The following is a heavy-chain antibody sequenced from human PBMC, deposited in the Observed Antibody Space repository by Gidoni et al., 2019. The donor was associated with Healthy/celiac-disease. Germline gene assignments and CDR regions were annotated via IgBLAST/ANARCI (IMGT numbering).Heavy chain of an antibody. J-gene: IGHJ4*02. CDR1: GGSISSYY. V-gene: IGHV4-59*01. D-gene: IGHD6-13*01. CDR3: ARHIAAASDFDY. Sequence: QVQLQESGPGLVKPSETLSLTCTVPGGSISSYYWSWIRQPPGKGLEWIGYIYYSGSTNYNPSLKSRVTISVDTSKNQFSLKLSSVTAADTAVYYCARHIAAASDFDYWGQGTLVTVSS. CDR2: IYYSGST.